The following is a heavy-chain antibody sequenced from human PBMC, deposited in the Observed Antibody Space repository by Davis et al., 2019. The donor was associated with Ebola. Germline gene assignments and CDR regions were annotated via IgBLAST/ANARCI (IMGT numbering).Heavy chain of an antibody. CDR2: IRRNSGII. V-gene: IGHV3-9*01. CDR1: GFTYDAYA. J-gene: IGHJ4*02. Sequence: SLKISCAASGFTYDAYAMHWVRQAPGKGLEWVSGIRRNSGIIGYADFVQGRFTISRDDAKNSLYLQINSLRAEDTALYYCTRDTGVVTAAIKYWGQGTLVTVSS. CDR3: TRDTGVVTAAIKY. D-gene: IGHD2-2*02.